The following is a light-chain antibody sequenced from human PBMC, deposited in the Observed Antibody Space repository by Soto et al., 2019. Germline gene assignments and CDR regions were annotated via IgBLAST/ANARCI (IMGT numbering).Light chain of an antibody. CDR3: QQSYSTPLT. Sequence: DIQMTQSPSSLSASVGDKVTITCRASQSISNYLNWYQQKPGKAPKLLIYAASSFQSGVPSRFSGSGSGTDFTLTISSLQPEDFGTYYCQQSYSTPLTFGGGTKVEIK. CDR2: AAS. CDR1: QSISNY. J-gene: IGKJ4*01. V-gene: IGKV1-39*01.